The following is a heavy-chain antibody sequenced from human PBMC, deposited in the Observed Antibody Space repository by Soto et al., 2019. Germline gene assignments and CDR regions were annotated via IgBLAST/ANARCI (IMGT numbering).Heavy chain of an antibody. CDR1: GFTFSSYA. CDR2: ISYDGSNK. CDR3: ARSLTRGSYSGYYYGMDV. V-gene: IGHV3-30-3*01. J-gene: IGHJ6*02. D-gene: IGHD1-26*01. Sequence: QVQLVESGGGVVQPGRSLRLSCAASGFTFSSYAMHWVRQAPGKGLEWVAVISYDGSNKYYADSVKGRFTISRDNSKNTVYLQMNSLRAEDTAVYYCARSLTRGSYSGYYYGMDVWGQVTTVTVSS.